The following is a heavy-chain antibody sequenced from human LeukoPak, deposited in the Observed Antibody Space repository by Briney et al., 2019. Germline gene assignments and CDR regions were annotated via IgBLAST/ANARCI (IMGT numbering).Heavy chain of an antibody. Sequence: SETLSLTCAVYGGSFSGYYWSWIRQPPGKGLEWIGEINHSGSTNYNPSPKSRVTISVDTSKNQFSLKLSSVTAADTAVYYCARHSLVATFFDYWGQGTLVTVSS. J-gene: IGHJ4*02. CDR1: GGSFSGYY. V-gene: IGHV4-34*01. D-gene: IGHD5-12*01. CDR3: ARHSLVATFFDY. CDR2: INHSGST.